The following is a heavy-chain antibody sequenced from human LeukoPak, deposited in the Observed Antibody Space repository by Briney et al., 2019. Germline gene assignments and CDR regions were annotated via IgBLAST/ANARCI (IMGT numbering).Heavy chain of an antibody. CDR1: GGSXSXXSYY. D-gene: IGHD1-14*01. CDR3: ATGMSRDYAFDI. Sequence: TXSXTCTXXGGSXSXXSYYWSXXRQXXGKXXXWIGRIYTSGSTNYNPSLKSRVTISVDTSKNQFSLKLSSVTAADTAVYYCATGMSRDYAFDIWGQGTMVTVSS. V-gene: IGHV4-61*02. CDR2: IYTSGST. J-gene: IGHJ3*02.